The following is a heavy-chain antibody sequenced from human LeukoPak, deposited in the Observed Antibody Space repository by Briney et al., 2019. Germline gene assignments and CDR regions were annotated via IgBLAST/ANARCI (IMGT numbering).Heavy chain of an antibody. D-gene: IGHD3-10*01. V-gene: IGHV4-59*08. CDR1: GGSISSYY. J-gene: IGHJ4*02. CDR2: IYYSGST. Sequence: PSETLSLTCTVSGGSISSYYWSWIRQPPGKGLEWIGYIYYSGSTNYNPSLKSRVTISVDTSKNQFSLKLSSVTAADTAVYYCARRIMVRGVIGPFDYWGQGTLVTVSS. CDR3: ARRIMVRGVIGPFDY.